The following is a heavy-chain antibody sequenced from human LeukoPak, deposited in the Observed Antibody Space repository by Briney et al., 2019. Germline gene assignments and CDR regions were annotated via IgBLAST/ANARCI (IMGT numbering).Heavy chain of an antibody. CDR3: ARDNWNDAPGGFDP. Sequence: GGSLRLSCAASGFTFSSYSMNWDRQAPGKGLEWVSSTTRSSTSTYYTDSVRGRFTISRDNAKNSLYLQMNSLRAEDTAVYYCARDNWNDAPGGFDPWGQGTLVTVSS. J-gene: IGHJ5*02. CDR1: GFTFSSYS. D-gene: IGHD1-20*01. V-gene: IGHV3-21*01. CDR2: TTRSSTST.